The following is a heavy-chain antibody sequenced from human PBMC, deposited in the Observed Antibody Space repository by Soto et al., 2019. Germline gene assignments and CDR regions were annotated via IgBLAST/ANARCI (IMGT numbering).Heavy chain of an antibody. J-gene: IGHJ6*02. V-gene: IGHV2-70*04. CDR2: IDSDDDK. CDR1: GFSLSTSGMR. CDR3: ARTPGIAAAGLRGPRRYYYYYGMDV. D-gene: IGHD6-13*01. Sequence: SVPTLVNPTQTLTLTCTFSGFSLSTSGMRVSWIRQPPGKALEWLARIDSDDDKFYSTSLKTRLTITKDTSKNQVVLTMTNMDPVDTATYYCARTPGIAAAGLRGPRRYYYYYGMDVWGQGTTVTVSS.